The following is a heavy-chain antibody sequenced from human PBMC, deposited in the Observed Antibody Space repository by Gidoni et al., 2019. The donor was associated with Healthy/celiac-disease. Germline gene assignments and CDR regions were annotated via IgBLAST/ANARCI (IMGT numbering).Heavy chain of an antibody. D-gene: IGHD2-21*01. CDR2: IYWNDDK. J-gene: IGHJ3*02. Sequence: QITLKESGPTLVKPTQTLTLTCTFSGFSLSTSGVGVCWIRQPPGNALAWLALIYWNDDKRYSPSLKSMLTITKDTSKNQVVLTMTNMDPVDTATYYCAHRHVDVAPSAFDIWGQGTMVTVSS. V-gene: IGHV2-5*01. CDR3: AHRHVDVAPSAFDI. CDR1: GFSLSTSGVG.